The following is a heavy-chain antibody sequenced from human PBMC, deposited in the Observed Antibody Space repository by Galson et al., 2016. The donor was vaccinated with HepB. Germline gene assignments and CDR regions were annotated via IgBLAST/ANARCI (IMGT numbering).Heavy chain of an antibody. V-gene: IGHV4-38-2*02. CDR3: ARDQNGSYLAY. CDR2: IYHSGNT. Sequence: ETLSLTCTVSGYSISSGYYWGWIRQPPGKGLEWIGSIYHSGNTYYNPSLKSRVTISVDTSKNQFSLKLSSVTAADTAVYYCARDQNGSYLAYWGQGILVTVSS. CDR1: GYSISSGYY. D-gene: IGHD1-26*01. J-gene: IGHJ4*02.